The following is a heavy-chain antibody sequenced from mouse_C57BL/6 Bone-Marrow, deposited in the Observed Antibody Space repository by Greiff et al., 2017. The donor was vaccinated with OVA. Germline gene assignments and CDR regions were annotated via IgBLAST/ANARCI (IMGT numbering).Heavy chain of an antibody. Sequence: VQLQQSGAELVRPGASVTLSCKASGYTFTDYEMHWVKQTPVHGLEWIGAIDPDTGGTAYNQKFKGKAILTADKSSSTAYMELRSLTSEDSAVYYCTRGYRNYYAMDYWGQGTSVTVSS. CDR1: GYTFTDYE. V-gene: IGHV1-15*01. CDR2: IDPDTGGT. D-gene: IGHD2-5*01. CDR3: TRGYRNYYAMDY. J-gene: IGHJ4*01.